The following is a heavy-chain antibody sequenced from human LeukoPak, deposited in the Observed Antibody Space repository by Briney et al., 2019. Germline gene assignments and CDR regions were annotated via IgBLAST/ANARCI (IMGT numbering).Heavy chain of an antibody. V-gene: IGHV1-8*03. CDR1: GYTFTSYD. J-gene: IGHJ4*02. D-gene: IGHD6-13*01. Sequence: GASVKVSCKASGYTFTSYDINWVRQATGQGLEWMGWMNPNSGNTGYAQKFQGRVTITRNTSISTAYMELSSLRSEDTAVYYCARGIAAAGTFLTPFDYWGQGTLVTVSS. CDR3: ARGIAAAGTFLTPFDY. CDR2: MNPNSGNT.